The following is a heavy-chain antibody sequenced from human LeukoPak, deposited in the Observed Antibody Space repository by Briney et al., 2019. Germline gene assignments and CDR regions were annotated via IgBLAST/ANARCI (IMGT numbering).Heavy chain of an antibody. Sequence: SETLSLTCTVSGGSISSGDYYWSWIRQPPGKGLEWIVYICYSGSTYYNPSLKSRVTISVDTSKNQFTLKLSSVTAADTAVYYCARGFCSGGSCYPLHYYYGMDVWGKGTTVTVSS. CDR1: GGSISSGDYY. V-gene: IGHV4-30-4*01. D-gene: IGHD2-15*01. CDR3: ARGFCSGGSCYPLHYYYGMDV. J-gene: IGHJ6*04. CDR2: ICYSGST.